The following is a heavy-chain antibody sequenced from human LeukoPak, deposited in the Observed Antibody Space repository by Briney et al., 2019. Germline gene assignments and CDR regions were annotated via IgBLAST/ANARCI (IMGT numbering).Heavy chain of an antibody. CDR2: ISGSGGST. CDR3: AKDRGSRYCSGGRCSWDAFDI. D-gene: IGHD2-15*01. CDR1: GFTFSSYA. J-gene: IGHJ3*02. V-gene: IGHV3-23*01. Sequence: GGSLRLSCAASGFTFSSYAMSWVRRPTGKGLEWVSAISGSGGSTYYADSVKGRFTISRDNSKNTLYLQMNSLRAEDTALYYCAKDRGSRYCSGGRCSWDAFDIWGQGTMVTVSS.